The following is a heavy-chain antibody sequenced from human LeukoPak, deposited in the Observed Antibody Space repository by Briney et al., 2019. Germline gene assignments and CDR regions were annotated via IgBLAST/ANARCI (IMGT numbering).Heavy chain of an antibody. V-gene: IGHV1-2*02. D-gene: IGHD2-21*01. Sequence: GASVKVSCKASGYTFTDHSIHWVRQAPGQGLEWMGYIDPSNDDTNYAPKFHGRVTMTGDTSIRTAYMELSRLKSDDTAVYYCVRSLFVAFTHWGQGTLVTVSS. CDR1: GYTFTDHS. CDR2: IDPSNDDT. CDR3: VRSLFVAFTH. J-gene: IGHJ4*02.